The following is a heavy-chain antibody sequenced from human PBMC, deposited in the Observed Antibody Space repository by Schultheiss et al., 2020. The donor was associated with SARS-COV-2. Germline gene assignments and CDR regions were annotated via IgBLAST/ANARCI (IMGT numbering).Heavy chain of an antibody. CDR3: ARGRLVRHLGAFDL. J-gene: IGHJ3*01. Sequence: SETLSLTCTVSGGSISSGGYYWSWIRQHPGRGLEWIGYIYYSGIKFYNPSLNSRVTMSTDTSKNQFSLKLSSVTAADTAVYYCARGRLVRHLGAFDLWGQGTTVTVSS. V-gene: IGHV4-31*03. D-gene: IGHD3-9*01. CDR2: IYYSGIK. CDR1: GGSISSGGYY.